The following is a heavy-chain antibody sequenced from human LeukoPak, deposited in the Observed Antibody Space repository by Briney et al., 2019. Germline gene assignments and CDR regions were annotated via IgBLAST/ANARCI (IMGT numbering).Heavy chain of an antibody. CDR1: GGSISSYS. CDR2: MYSSGST. Sequence: SETLSLTCTVSGGSISSYSWSWIRQPAGKGLEWIGRMYSSGSTNYNPSLKSRVTMSVDTSKNQFSLKLSSVTAADTAVYYCARWSSGSYYYVDYWAREPWSPSPQ. J-gene: IGHJ4*02. CDR3: ARWSSGSYYYVDY. D-gene: IGHD3-22*01. V-gene: IGHV4-4*07.